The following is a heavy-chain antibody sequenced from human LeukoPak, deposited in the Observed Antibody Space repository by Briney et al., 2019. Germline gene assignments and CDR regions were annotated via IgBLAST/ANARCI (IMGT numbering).Heavy chain of an antibody. V-gene: IGHV1-2*02. CDR3: ARASYYDSSGYYPQWYFDY. Sequence: EASVKVSCKASGYTFTGYYMHWVRQAPGQGLEWMGWINPNSGGTNYAQKFQGRVTMTRDTSISTAYMELSRLRSDDTAVYCCARASYYDSSGYYPQWYFDYWGQGTLVTVSS. CDR2: INPNSGGT. D-gene: IGHD3-22*01. J-gene: IGHJ4*02. CDR1: GYTFTGYY.